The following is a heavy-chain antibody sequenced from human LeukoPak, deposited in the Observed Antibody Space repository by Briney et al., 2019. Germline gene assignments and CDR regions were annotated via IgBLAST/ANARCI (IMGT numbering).Heavy chain of an antibody. CDR1: GYNFAGYY. CDR2: MNPANGVT. J-gene: IGHJ4*02. Sequence: APVKVSCKSSGYNFAGYYMQWVRQAPGQGPEWMGWMNPANGVTNFARKFQGRVTLTRDTSISTAYMELSRLRSDDTAVYYCARDPSGDSSGYPFDYWGQGTVVTVSS. D-gene: IGHD3-22*01. CDR3: ARDPSGDSSGYPFDY. V-gene: IGHV1-2*02.